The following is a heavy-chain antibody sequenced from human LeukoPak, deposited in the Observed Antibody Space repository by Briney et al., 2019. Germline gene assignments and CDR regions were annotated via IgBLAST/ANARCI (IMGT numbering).Heavy chain of an antibody. CDR3: ARDGPPLYCSSTSCYARAFDI. D-gene: IGHD2-2*01. Sequence: SETLSLTCTVSGGSIGSYYWSWIRQPPGKGLEWIGYIHFSGSTNYNPSLKSRVTMSVDTSKNQFSLKLSSVTAADTAVYYCARDGPPLYCSSTSCYARAFDIWGQGTMVTVSS. V-gene: IGHV4-59*12. CDR1: GGSIGSYY. J-gene: IGHJ3*02. CDR2: IHFSGST.